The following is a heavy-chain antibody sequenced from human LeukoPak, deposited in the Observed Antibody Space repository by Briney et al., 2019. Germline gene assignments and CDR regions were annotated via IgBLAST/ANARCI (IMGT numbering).Heavy chain of an antibody. CDR2: ISASTSGT. CDR1: GFTFNSSP. Sequence: GGSLRLSCAASGFTFNSSPMTWVRQAPGKGLEWVSGISASTSGTYYADSVKGRFTISRDNSKNTLYLQMNSLRAEDTAVYYCASDTGYLDYWGQGTLVTVSS. V-gene: IGHV3-23*01. J-gene: IGHJ4*02. CDR3: ASDTGYLDY. D-gene: IGHD6-13*01.